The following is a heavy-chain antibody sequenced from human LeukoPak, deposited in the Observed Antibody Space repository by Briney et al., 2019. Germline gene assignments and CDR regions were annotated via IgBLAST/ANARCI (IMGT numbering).Heavy chain of an antibody. V-gene: IGHV3-7*01. Sequence: GGSLRLSCVASGFTFSSYWMTWVRQAPGKGLEWVANIKQDGSEKYYVDSVKGRFTISRDNARNSLYLQTNSLRAEDTAVYYCARNSGSHPWGQGTLVTVSS. CDR2: IKQDGSEK. CDR3: ARNSGSHP. J-gene: IGHJ5*02. D-gene: IGHD1-26*01. CDR1: GFTFSSYW.